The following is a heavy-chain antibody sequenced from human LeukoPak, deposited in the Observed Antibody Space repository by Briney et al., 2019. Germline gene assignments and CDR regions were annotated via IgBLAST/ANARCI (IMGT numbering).Heavy chain of an antibody. J-gene: IGHJ4*02. Sequence: GGSLRLSCAASGFSFSSYSMNWVRQAPGKGLEWVSYISSSSSTIYYADSVKGRFTISRDNAKNSLYLHSNSSDDEDTAVYYCASAGSGLYWGQGTLVTVSS. D-gene: IGHD6-19*01. CDR2: ISSSSSTI. V-gene: IGHV3-48*02. CDR1: GFSFSSYS. CDR3: ASAGSGLY.